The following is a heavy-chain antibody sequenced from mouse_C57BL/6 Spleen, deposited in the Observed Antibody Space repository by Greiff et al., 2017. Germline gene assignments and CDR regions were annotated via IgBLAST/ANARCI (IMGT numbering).Heavy chain of an antibody. Sequence: EVKLVESGGGLVKPGGSLKLSCAASGFTFSDYGMHWVRQAPEKGLEWVAYISSGSSTIYYADTVKGRFTISRDNAKNTLFLQMTCLRSEDTAMYYCASSYGHDVGYAMDYWGQGTSVTVSS. CDR3: ASSYGHDVGYAMDY. D-gene: IGHD2-2*01. CDR1: GFTFSDYG. J-gene: IGHJ4*01. V-gene: IGHV5-17*01. CDR2: ISSGSSTI.